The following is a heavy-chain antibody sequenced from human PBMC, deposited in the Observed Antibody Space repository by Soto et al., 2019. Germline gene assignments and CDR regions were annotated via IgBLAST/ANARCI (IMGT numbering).Heavy chain of an antibody. CDR1: GFTFSSYA. Sequence: PGGSLRLSCAASGFTFSSYAMSWVRQAPGKGLEWVSAISGSGGSTYYADSVKGRFTISRDYSKNTLYLQMNSLRAEDTAVYYCAKEVTVTPHPGMDVWGQGTTVTVSS. CDR2: ISGSGGST. D-gene: IGHD4-4*01. CDR3: AKEVTVTPHPGMDV. J-gene: IGHJ6*02. V-gene: IGHV3-23*01.